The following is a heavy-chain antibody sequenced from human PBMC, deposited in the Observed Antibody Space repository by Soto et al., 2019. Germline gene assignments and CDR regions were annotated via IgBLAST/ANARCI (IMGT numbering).Heavy chain of an antibody. D-gene: IGHD3-16*01. V-gene: IGHV3-30*19. CDR3: ARWGTTGGLDV. Sequence: QVQLVESGGGVVQPGTSLRVSCVGSGFTFRSYVIHWVRQAPGKGLEWVALTSYDGTDKYYGDSVRGRFTISRDNSRNTVDLQMDSLRLEDTARYYCARWGTTGGLDVWGRGTLVSVSS. CDR2: TSYDGTDK. CDR1: GFTFRSYV. J-gene: IGHJ2*01.